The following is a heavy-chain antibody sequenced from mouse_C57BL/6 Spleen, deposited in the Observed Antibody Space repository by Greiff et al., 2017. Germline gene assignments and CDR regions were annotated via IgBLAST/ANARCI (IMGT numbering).Heavy chain of an antibody. CDR3: ARRGLLLYYAMDY. Sequence: QVQLQQPGAELVMPGASVKLSCKASGYTFTSYWMHWVKQRPGQGLEWIGEIDPSDSYTNYNQKFKGKSTLTVDKSSSTAYMQLSSLTSEDSAVYYCARRGLLLYYAMDYWGQGTSVTVSS. D-gene: IGHD2-3*01. CDR2: IDPSDSYT. CDR1: GYTFTSYW. J-gene: IGHJ4*01. V-gene: IGHV1-69*01.